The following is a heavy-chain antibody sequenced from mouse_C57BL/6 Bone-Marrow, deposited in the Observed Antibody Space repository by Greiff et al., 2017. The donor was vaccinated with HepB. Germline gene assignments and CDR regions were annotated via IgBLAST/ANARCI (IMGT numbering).Heavy chain of an antibody. J-gene: IGHJ3*01. Sequence: EVQLQESGPGLVKPSQSLSLTCSVTGYSITSGYYWNWIRQFPGNKLEWMGYISYDGSNNYNPSLKNRIPITRDTSKNQFFLKLNSVTTEDTATYYCARGNDYDWFAYWGQGTLVTVSA. CDR2: ISYDGSN. D-gene: IGHD2-4*01. V-gene: IGHV3-6*01. CDR3: ARGNDYDWFAY. CDR1: GYSITSGYY.